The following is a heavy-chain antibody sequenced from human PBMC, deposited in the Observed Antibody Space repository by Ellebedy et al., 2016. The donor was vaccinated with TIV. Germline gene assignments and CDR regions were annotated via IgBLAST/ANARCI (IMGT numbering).Heavy chain of an antibody. CDR2: ISGSGDST. CDR3: ARYGTGGYRGTFDI. D-gene: IGHD2-8*02. V-gene: IGHV3-23*01. Sequence: GESLKISCAASGFTFSSYAMSWVRQAPGKGLEWVSGISGSGDSTYYADSLKGRFTISRDISKNTLYLQMNSLRAEDTVVYHCARYGTGGYRGTFDIWGQGTMVTVSS. J-gene: IGHJ3*02. CDR1: GFTFSSYA.